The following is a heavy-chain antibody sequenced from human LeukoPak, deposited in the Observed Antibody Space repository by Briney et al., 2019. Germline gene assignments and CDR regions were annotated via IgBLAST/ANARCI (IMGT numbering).Heavy chain of an antibody. CDR3: AKRGESGVYYFDF. CDR2: INAGGGTYT. Sequence: GGSLRLSCAASGFTFGSFGMSWVRQAPGKGLEWVSSINAGGGTYTYYADSVKGRFTISRGNSKNTLHLQMNSLRAEDTAVYYCAKRGESGVYYFDFWGQGTLVTVSS. D-gene: IGHD3-10*01. CDR1: GFTFGSFG. V-gene: IGHV3-23*01. J-gene: IGHJ4*02.